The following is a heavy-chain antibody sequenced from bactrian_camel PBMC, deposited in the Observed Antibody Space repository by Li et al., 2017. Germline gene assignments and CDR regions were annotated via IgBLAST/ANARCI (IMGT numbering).Heavy chain of an antibody. CDR1: GFTFSMHW. V-gene: IGHV3S1*01. CDR3: AAGGTCRIGDCQR. D-gene: IGHD3*01. CDR2: IHAGGGRT. Sequence: HVQLVESGGDLVQPGGSLRLSCTASGFTFSMHWMYWVRQAPGKGLEWVSVIHAGGGRTYYADSVKGRFTISRDNAKNTLYLQLNSLETEDTAMYYCAAGGTCRIGDCQRRGQGTQVTVS. J-gene: IGHJ4*01.